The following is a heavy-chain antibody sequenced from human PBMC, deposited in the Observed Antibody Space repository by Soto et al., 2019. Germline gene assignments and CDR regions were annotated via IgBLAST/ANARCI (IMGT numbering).Heavy chain of an antibody. CDR2: ISYDGSND. CDR1: GFTFSSYG. CDR3: ARVYIVATITGIFDY. Sequence: QVQLVESGGGVVQPGRSLRLSCTASGFTFSSYGMHWVRQAPGKGLEWVAVISYDGSNDYYTDSVKGRFTISRDNSKNTLYLQMNSLRAEDTAVYYCARVYIVATITGIFDYWGQGTLVTVSS. J-gene: IGHJ4*02. D-gene: IGHD5-12*01. V-gene: IGHV3-30*03.